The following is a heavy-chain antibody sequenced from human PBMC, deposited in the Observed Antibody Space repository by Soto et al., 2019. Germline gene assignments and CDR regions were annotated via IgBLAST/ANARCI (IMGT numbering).Heavy chain of an antibody. CDR3: AKDYVGTVPDASDI. Sequence: EAQLLESGGGLVQPGGSLRLSCAASGFIFSSYVMNWVRQAPGKGLEWVSAISGSGGRTYYADSVKGRFTISRDNSKNTLYLQMNSLRAEDTAVYYCAKDYVGTVPDASDIWGQGTMVTVSS. D-gene: IGHD1-26*01. V-gene: IGHV3-23*01. J-gene: IGHJ3*02. CDR1: GFIFSSYV. CDR2: ISGSGGRT.